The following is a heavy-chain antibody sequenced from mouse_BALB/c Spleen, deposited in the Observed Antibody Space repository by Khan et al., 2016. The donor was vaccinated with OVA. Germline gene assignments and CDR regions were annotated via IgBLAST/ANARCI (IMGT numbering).Heavy chain of an antibody. V-gene: IGHV1S81*02. CDR1: GYTLTSYW. D-gene: IGHD2-1*01. CDR2: INPSNGRT. CDR3: ARLLINVDY. J-gene: IGHJ2*01. Sequence: QVQLQQPGAELVNPGASVNLSCKASGYTLTSYWMHWVKQRPGQGLEWIGEINPSNGRTNYNEKFKSKATLTVDKSSSTAYMQLSRPTSEDSAVYYCARLLINVDYWGQGTTLTVSS.